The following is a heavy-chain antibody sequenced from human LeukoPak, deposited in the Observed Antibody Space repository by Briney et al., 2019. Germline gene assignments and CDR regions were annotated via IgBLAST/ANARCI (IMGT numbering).Heavy chain of an antibody. CDR2: INPNSGGT. J-gene: IGHJ3*02. V-gene: IGHV1-2*02. D-gene: IGHD3-10*01. Sequence: ASVKVSCKASGHTFTGYYMHWVRQAPGQGLEWMGWINPNSGGTNYAQKFQGRVTMTRDTSISTAYMELSRLRSDDTAVYYCARRAWIVRAFDIWGQGTMVTVSS. CDR3: ARRAWIVRAFDI. CDR1: GHTFTGYY.